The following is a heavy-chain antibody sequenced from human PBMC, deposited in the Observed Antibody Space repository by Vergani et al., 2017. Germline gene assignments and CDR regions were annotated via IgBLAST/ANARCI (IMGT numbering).Heavy chain of an antibody. D-gene: IGHD3-22*01. CDR1: GFTFSSYA. J-gene: IGHJ5*02. V-gene: IGHV3-30-3*01. CDR2: ISDDGSNK. CDR3: ARAXRGIVATQDNWFDP. Sequence: QVQLVESGGGVVQPGRSLRLSCAASGFTFSSYAMHWVRQAPGKGLEWVAVISDDGSNKYYADSVKGRFTISRDNSKNTLYLQMNSLRAEDTAVYYCARAXRGIVATQDNWFDPWGQGTLVTVSS.